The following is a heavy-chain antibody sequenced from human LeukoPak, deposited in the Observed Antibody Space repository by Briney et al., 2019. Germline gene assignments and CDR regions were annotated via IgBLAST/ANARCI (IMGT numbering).Heavy chain of an antibody. Sequence: SETLSLTCTVSGGXISNYYCSWIRQPPGKGLEWIGYIYYSGSTNYNPSLKSRVTISVDTSKNQFSLKLSSVTAADTAVYYCARRTLCCGERFDPWGQGTLVTVSS. CDR3: ARRTLCCGERFDP. J-gene: IGHJ5*02. D-gene: IGHD3-16*01. V-gene: IGHV4-59*08. CDR1: GGXISNYY. CDR2: IYYSGST.